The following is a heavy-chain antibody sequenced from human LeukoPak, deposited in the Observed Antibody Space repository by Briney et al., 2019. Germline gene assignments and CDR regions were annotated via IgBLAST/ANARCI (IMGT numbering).Heavy chain of an antibody. V-gene: IGHV4-59*01. CDR3: ARSGGYGSGISY. J-gene: IGHJ4*02. CDR2: IYSSGSS. Sequence: SETLSLTCTVSGGSISAYYWSWLRQPPGKGLEWIGYIYSSGSSNYNPSLKSRVTISVDTSKNQFSLKLSSVTAADTAVYYCARSGGYGSGISYWGQGTLVTVSS. D-gene: IGHD3-10*01. CDR1: GGSISAYY.